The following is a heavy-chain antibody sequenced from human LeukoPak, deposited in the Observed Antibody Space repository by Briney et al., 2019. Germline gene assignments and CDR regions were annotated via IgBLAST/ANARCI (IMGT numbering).Heavy chain of an antibody. J-gene: IGHJ4*02. CDR3: ARDYFDLDC. D-gene: IGHD2/OR15-2a*01. CDR2: IDSDGSST. V-gene: IGHV3-74*01. CDR1: GFSFPYG. Sequence: GGSLRLSCEASGFSFPYGMSWVRQAPGKGLVWVSRIDSDGSSTRYADSVKGRFTISRDNAKNTLYLQMNSLRAEDTAVYYCARDYFDLDCWGQGTLVTVSS.